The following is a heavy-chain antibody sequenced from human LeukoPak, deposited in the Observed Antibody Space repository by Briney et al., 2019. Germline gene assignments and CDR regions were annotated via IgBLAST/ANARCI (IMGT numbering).Heavy chain of an antibody. V-gene: IGHV3-30*02. CDR1: GFTFSNCG. J-gene: IGHJ4*02. Sequence: GGSLRLSCAASGFTFSNCGMHSVRQAPGKGLEWVAYMRSDGSAKYYADSVKGRFTISRDNSKNTLYVQMNSLRAEDTAVYYCAKGYDSSGFYLDYWGRGTLVTVSS. D-gene: IGHD3-22*01. CDR3: AKGYDSSGFYLDY. CDR2: MRSDGSAK.